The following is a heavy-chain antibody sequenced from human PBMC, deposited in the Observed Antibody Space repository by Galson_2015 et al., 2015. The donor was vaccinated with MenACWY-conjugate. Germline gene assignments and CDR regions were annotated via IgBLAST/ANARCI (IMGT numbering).Heavy chain of an antibody. CDR2: IWSDGSNE. V-gene: IGHV3-33*01. Sequence: SLRLSCAASGFKFSIYCMHWVRQAPGKGLEWVAVIWSDGSNEYYADSVKGRFTVSRANSKNTLYLHMNSLRAEDTAMYYCARDQGGRGCEEFDYWGQGTLATVSS. CDR3: ARDQGGRGCEEFDY. CDR1: GFKFSIYC. D-gene: IGHD3-16*01. J-gene: IGHJ4*02.